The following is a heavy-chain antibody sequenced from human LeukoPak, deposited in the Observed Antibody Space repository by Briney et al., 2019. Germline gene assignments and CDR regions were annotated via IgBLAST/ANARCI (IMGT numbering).Heavy chain of an antibody. CDR1: GFTFSSYG. Sequence: GGSLRLSCAASGFTFSSYGMHWVRQAPGKGLEWVAVISYDGSNKFYADSVKGRFTISRDNSKNTLYLQMNSLRAEDTAVYYCAVPAAAHYYYYGMDVWGQGTTVTVSS. D-gene: IGHD2-2*01. J-gene: IGHJ6*02. CDR3: AVPAAAHYYYYGMDV. V-gene: IGHV3-30*03. CDR2: ISYDGSNK.